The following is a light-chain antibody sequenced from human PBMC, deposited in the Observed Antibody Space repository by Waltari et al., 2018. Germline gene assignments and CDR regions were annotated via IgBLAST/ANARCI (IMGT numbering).Light chain of an antibody. V-gene: IGLV2-23*02. CDR3: CSYAGSSLVV. Sequence: QSALTQPASVSGSPGQSITIACTGTSSDVGSYNLVSWYQPHPGKAPKLMIYEVSKRPSGVSNRFSGSKSGNTASLTISGLQAEDEADYYCCSYAGSSLVVFGGGTKLTVL. CDR1: SSDVGSYNL. J-gene: IGLJ2*01. CDR2: EVS.